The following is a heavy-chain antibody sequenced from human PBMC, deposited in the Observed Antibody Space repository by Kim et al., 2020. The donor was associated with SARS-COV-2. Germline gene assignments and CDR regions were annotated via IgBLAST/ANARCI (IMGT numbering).Heavy chain of an antibody. V-gene: IGHV3-21*01. CDR1: GFTFSSYS. CDR3: ARDAGIAAPVENLDY. J-gene: IGHJ4*02. D-gene: IGHD6-13*01. CDR2: ISSSSSYI. Sequence: GGSLRLSCAASGFTFSSYSMNWVRQAPGKGLEWVSSISSSSSYIYYADSVKGRFTISRDNAKNSLYLQMNSLRAEDTAVYYCARDAGIAAPVENLDYWGQGTLVTVSS.